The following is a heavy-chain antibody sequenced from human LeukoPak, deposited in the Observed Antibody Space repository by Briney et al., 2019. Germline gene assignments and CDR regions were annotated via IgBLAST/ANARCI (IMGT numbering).Heavy chain of an antibody. D-gene: IGHD5-24*01. J-gene: IGHJ3*02. CDR1: GGSISSGGYY. V-gene: IGHV4-30-2*01. Sequence: PSETLSLTCTVSGGSISSGGYYWSWIRQPPGKGLEWIGYIYHSGSTYYNPSLKSRVTISVDRSKNQFSLKLSSVTAADTAVYYCARDQGMGWLHQTIPGADAFDIWGQGTMVTVSS. CDR2: IYHSGST. CDR3: ARDQGMGWLHQTIPGADAFDI.